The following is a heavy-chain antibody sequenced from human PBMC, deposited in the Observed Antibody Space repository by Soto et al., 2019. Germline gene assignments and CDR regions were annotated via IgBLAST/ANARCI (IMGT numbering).Heavy chain of an antibody. CDR3: VRSNGGSSYGTPFDY. Sequence: EVQLEESGGALVQPGRSLRLSCAASGFSFDDYAMYWVRQVLGKGLEWVSSISWNSGNIDYADSVKGRFTTSRDNAKNPLYLQMNRLRPEDTALYYCVRSNGGSSYGTPFDYWGQGTLVTVSS. J-gene: IGHJ4*02. V-gene: IGHV3-9*01. CDR2: ISWNSGNI. CDR1: GFSFDDYA. D-gene: IGHD2-8*01.